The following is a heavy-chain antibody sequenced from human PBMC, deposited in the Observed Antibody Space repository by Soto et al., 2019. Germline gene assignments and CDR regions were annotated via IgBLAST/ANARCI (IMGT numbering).Heavy chain of an antibody. CDR3: VRTRDIWGSYRQYFDY. J-gene: IGHJ4*02. CDR1: GGSISSGGYY. Sequence: QVQLQESGPGLVKPSQTLSLTCTVSGGSISSGGYYWSWIRQHPGKALEWIGYIYYSGSTYYNPSLKSRVTISVDTSKNQCSLKLSSVTAADTAVYYCVRTRDIWGSYRQYFDYWGQGTLVTVSS. D-gene: IGHD3-16*02. V-gene: IGHV4-31*03. CDR2: IYYSGST.